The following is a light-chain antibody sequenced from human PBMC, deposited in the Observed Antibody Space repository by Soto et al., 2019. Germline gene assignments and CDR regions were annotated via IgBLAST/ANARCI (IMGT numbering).Light chain of an antibody. Sequence: DIQLSQSPSSLSAYAGDRVTITCRSSQDISIYLAWYQQRSGKVPNLLIYGASTLQSGGPSRFSGSGSGKDFTLTISSLQPEDVATYYCQKYNRARLTFGGETKVEIK. CDR1: QDISIY. J-gene: IGKJ4*01. V-gene: IGKV1-27*01. CDR2: GAS. CDR3: QKYNRARLT.